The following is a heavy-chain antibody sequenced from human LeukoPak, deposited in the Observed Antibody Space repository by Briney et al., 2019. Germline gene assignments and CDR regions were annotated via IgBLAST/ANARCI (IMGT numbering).Heavy chain of an antibody. CDR3: ARRQVRESIDY. D-gene: IGHD3-10*01. V-gene: IGHV4-39*07. Sequence: SETLSLTCSVSGGSISSSSYYWGWIRQPPGKGLEWIGEINHSGSTNYNPSLKSRVTISVDTSKNQFSLKLSSVTAADTAVYYCARRQVRESIDYWGQGTLVTVSS. CDR1: GGSISSSSYY. CDR2: INHSGST. J-gene: IGHJ4*02.